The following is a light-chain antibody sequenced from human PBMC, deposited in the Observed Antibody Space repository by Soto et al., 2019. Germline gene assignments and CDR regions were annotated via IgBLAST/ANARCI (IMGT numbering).Light chain of an antibody. CDR3: QQYHSFPTWA. V-gene: IGKV1-5*03. J-gene: IGKJ1*01. CDR1: QTISDW. CDR2: KVS. Sequence: DIQLTQSPSTLSASVGDSVTITCRTSQTISDWLAWYQQKPGKAPKLLVYKVSTLQNGVLSRFRGSGSGTEFTLTINSLQPDDFATYYCQQYHSFPTWAFGQGTNVEVK.